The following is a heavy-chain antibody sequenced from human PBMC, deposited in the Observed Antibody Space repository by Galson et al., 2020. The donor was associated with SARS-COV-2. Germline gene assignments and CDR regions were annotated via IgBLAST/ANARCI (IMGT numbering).Heavy chain of an antibody. D-gene: IGHD2-15*01. CDR3: ARSGYCSGGSCRATRGTGIDSYYYYMDV. CDR2: IIPIFGTA. CDR1: GGTFSSYA. Sequence: ASVKVSCKASGGTFSSYAISWVRQAPGQGLEWMGGIIPIFGTANYAQKFQDRVTITTDESTSTAYMELSSLRSEDTAVYYCARSGYCSGGSCRATRGTGIDSYYYYMDVWGEGTTVTVSS. V-gene: IGHV1-69*05. J-gene: IGHJ6*03.